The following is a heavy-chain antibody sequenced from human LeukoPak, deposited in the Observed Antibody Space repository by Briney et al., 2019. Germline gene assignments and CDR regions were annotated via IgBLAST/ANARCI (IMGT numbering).Heavy chain of an antibody. D-gene: IGHD3-10*02. J-gene: IGHJ6*04. CDR2: ISSSSSYI. CDR3: AELGITMIGGV. CDR1: GFTFSSYS. V-gene: IGHV3-21*01. Sequence: GGSLRLSCAASGFTFSSYSMNWVRQAPGKGLEWVSSISSSSSYIYYADSVKGRVTISRDNAKNSLYLQMNSLRAEDTAVYYCAELGITMIGGVWGKGTTVTISS.